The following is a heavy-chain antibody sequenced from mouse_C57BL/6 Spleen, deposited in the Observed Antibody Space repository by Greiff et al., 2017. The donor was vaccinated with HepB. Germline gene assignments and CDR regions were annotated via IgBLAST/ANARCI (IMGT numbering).Heavy chain of an antibody. J-gene: IGHJ2*01. D-gene: IGHD2-2*01. V-gene: IGHV1-18*01. CDR3: ARRHGYDGYYFDY. Sequence: EVQLQQSGPELVKPGASVKIPCKASGYTFTDYNMDWVKQSHGKSLEWIGDINPNNGGTIYNQKFKGKATLTVDKSSRTAYMELRSLTSEDTAVYYCARRHGYDGYYFDYWGQGTTLTVSS. CDR2: INPNNGGT. CDR1: GYTFTDYN.